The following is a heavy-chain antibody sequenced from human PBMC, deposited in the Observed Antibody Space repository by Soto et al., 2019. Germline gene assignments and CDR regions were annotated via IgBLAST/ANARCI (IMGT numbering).Heavy chain of an antibody. CDR2: IIPILGIA. D-gene: IGHD6-19*01. J-gene: IGHJ4*02. Sequence: QVQLVQSGAEVKKPGSSVKVSCKASGGTFSSYTISWVRQAPGQGLEWMGRIIPILGIANYAQKFRGRVTITADKSTSTAYMELSSLRSEDTAVYYCARGSGSSGWYGYWGQGTLVTVSS. V-gene: IGHV1-69*02. CDR3: ARGSGSSGWYGY. CDR1: GGTFSSYT.